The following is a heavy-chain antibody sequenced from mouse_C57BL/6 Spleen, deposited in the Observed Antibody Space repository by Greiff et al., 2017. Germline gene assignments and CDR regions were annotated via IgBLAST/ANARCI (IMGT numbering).Heavy chain of an antibody. CDR2: IYPGSGST. Sequence: VQLQQPGAELVKPGASVKMSCKASGYTFTSYWITWVKQRPGQGLEWIGDIYPGSGSTNYNEKFKSKATLTVDTSSSTAYMQLSSLTSEDSAVYYCARKTTVVPRGYAMDYWGQGTSVTVSS. CDR1: GYTFTSYW. CDR3: ARKTTVVPRGYAMDY. V-gene: IGHV1-55*01. J-gene: IGHJ4*01. D-gene: IGHD1-1*01.